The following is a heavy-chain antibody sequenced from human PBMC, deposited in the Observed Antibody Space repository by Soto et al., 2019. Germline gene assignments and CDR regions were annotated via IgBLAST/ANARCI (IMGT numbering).Heavy chain of an antibody. Sequence: GGSLRLSCAASGFTFDDYAMHWVRQAPGKGLEWVSLISWDGGSTYYADSVKGRFTISRDNSKNSLYLQMNSLRAEDTALYYCAKGVVAAPYYYYGMDVWGQGTTVTVSS. D-gene: IGHD2-15*01. CDR2: ISWDGGST. V-gene: IGHV3-43D*03. J-gene: IGHJ6*02. CDR3: AKGVVAAPYYYYGMDV. CDR1: GFTFDDYA.